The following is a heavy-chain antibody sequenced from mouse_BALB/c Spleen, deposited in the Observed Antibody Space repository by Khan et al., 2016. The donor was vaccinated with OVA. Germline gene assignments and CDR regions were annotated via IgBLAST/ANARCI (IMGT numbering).Heavy chain of an antibody. V-gene: IGHV1S41*01. CDR2: IAPGSGST. CDR3: ARSRYYGSGLYAIDY. CDR1: GYTFTSYW. D-gene: IGHD1-1*01. J-gene: IGHJ4*01. Sequence: DLVKPGASVKLSCKASGYTFTSYWINWIKQRTGQGLEWIGRIAPGSGSTSYNEMFKNKAILTVDTFSSTAYIQFSSLSSEDSAVFFCARSRYYGSGLYAIDYWGQGTSVTVSS.